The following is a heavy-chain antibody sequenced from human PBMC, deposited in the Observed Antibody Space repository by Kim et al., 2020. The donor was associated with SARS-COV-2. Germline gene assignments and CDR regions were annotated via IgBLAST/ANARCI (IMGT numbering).Heavy chain of an antibody. Sequence: SGQGRFTNSRDNSKNTRYLQMNSLRAEDTAVYYCARPPYGSGSYHWFDPWGQGTLVTVSS. J-gene: IGHJ5*02. D-gene: IGHD3-10*01. V-gene: IGHV3-23*01. CDR3: ARPPYGSGSYHWFDP.